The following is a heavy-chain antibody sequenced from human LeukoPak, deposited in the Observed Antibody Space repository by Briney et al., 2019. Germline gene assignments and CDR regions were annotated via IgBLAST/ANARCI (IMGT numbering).Heavy chain of an antibody. CDR1: GFTFSSYA. CDR3: ARGSGSYHGGFDY. J-gene: IGHJ4*02. Sequence: GGSLRLSCAASGFTFSSYAMSWVRQAPGTGLEWVSAISGSGGSTYYADSVKGRFTISRDNAKNSLYLQMNSLRAEDTAVYYCARGSGSYHGGFDYWGQGTLVTVSS. D-gene: IGHD1-26*01. CDR2: ISGSGGST. V-gene: IGHV3-23*01.